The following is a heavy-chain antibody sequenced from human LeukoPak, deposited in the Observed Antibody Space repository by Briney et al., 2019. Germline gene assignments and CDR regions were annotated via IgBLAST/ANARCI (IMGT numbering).Heavy chain of an antibody. D-gene: IGHD3-3*01. CDR3: ARGGYDFWSGYYTSPPFDY. CDR2: IIPIFGTA. V-gene: IGHV1-69*06. Sequence: SVKVSCKASGYTFSGYYMHWVRQAPGQGLEWMGGIIPIFGTANYAQKFQGRVTITADKSTSTAYMELSSPRSEDTAVYYCARGGYDFWSGYYTSPPFDYWGQGTLVTVSS. CDR1: GYTFSGYY. J-gene: IGHJ4*02.